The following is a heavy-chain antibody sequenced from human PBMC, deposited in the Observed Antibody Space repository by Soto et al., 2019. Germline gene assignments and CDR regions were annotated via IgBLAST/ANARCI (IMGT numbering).Heavy chain of an antibody. CDR3: AAGGSGYYAN. Sequence: EVQLVESGGDLVQPGGSLRLSCAASGFTFSTYWMHWVRQAPGKGLLWVSRIKTDGTYATYADSVKGRFTISRDNAKNTLYLQMNSLRFEAAAVYYCAAGGSGYYANWGQGTLVTVSS. CDR2: IKTDGTYA. D-gene: IGHD3-22*01. J-gene: IGHJ4*02. CDR1: GFTFSTYW. V-gene: IGHV3-74*01.